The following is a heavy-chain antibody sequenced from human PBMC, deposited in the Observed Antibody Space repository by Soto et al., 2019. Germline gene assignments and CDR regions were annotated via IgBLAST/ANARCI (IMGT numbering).Heavy chain of an antibody. CDR2: FGTSANNT. CDR1: GFTFSSSA. D-gene: IGHD2-15*01. CDR3: AKARRLLKRGGAFDI. V-gene: IGHV3-23*01. Sequence: EEQLLESGGGLVQPGGSLRISCVASGFTFSSSAMNWVRQAPGKGLEWVSTFGTSANNTYYADSVRGRFTISRDNSKNTLYLQMNSLRVDDTALYYCAKARRLLKRGGAFDIWGQGTMATVSS. J-gene: IGHJ3*02.